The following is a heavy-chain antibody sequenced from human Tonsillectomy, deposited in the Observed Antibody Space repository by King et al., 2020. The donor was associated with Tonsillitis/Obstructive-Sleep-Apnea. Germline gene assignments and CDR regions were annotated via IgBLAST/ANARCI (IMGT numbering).Heavy chain of an antibody. CDR1: GGSFSGYY. J-gene: IGHJ6*02. CDR3: AMGEVGATTIYYYYALDV. Sequence: VQLQQWGAGLLKPSETLSLTCAVYGGSFSGYYWSWIRQPPGKGLEWIGEINHSRSTNYSPSLKSRVTISIDTSKNQFSLKLSSVTAADTAVYYCAMGEVGATTIYYYYALDVWGQGTTVTVSS. D-gene: IGHD1-26*01. CDR2: INHSRST. V-gene: IGHV4-34*01.